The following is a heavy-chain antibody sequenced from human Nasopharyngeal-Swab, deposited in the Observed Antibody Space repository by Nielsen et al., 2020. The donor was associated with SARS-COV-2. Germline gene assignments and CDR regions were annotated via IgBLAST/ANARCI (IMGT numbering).Heavy chain of an antibody. CDR1: GFTFSSYG. V-gene: IGHV3-30*02. CDR2: IRYDGSNK. J-gene: IGHJ3*02. CDR3: AKDGAYDTMIVVVIKGPAFDI. Sequence: GSLRLSCAASGFTFSSYGMHWVRQAPGKGLEWVAFIRYDGSNKYYADSVKGRFTISRDNSKNTLYLQMNSLRAEDTAVYSCAKDGAYDTMIVVVIKGPAFDIWGQGAMVTVSS. D-gene: IGHD3-22*01.